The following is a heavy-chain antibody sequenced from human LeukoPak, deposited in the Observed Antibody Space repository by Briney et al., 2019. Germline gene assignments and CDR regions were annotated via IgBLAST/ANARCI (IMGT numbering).Heavy chain of an antibody. CDR3: ARDEGNSGWYTFDY. J-gene: IGHJ4*02. D-gene: IGHD6-19*01. V-gene: IGHV6-1*01. Sequence: SQTLSLTCAISGDSVSSNNGAWNWIRQSPSRGLKWLGRTYYRSKWYSDFADSVKGRITISSDTSKNQFSLQLNSVTPEDTAVYYCARDEGNSGWYTFDYWGQGTLVTVSS. CDR1: GDSVSSNNGA. CDR2: TYYRSKWYS.